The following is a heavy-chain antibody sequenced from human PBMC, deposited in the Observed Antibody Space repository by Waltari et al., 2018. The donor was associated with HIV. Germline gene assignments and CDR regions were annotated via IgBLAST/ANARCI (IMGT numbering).Heavy chain of an antibody. D-gene: IGHD6-13*01. Sequence: QVQLVQSGAEVKKPGASVKVSCKASGYTFTSYAMHWVRQAPGQRLEWMGWINAGNGNTKYSQKFQGRVTITRDTSASTAYMELSSLRSEDTAVYYCARVVAAAGRPFDYWGQGTLVTVSS. CDR2: INAGNGNT. CDR3: ARVVAAAGRPFDY. CDR1: GYTFTSYA. J-gene: IGHJ4*02. V-gene: IGHV1-3*01.